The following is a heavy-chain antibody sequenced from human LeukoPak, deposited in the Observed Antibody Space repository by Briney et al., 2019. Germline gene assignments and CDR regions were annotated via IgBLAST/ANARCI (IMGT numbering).Heavy chain of an antibody. Sequence: GGSLRLSCAASGFTFSSYWMHWVRQAPGKGLVWVSRINTDGSSTYYADSVKGRFTISRDNSKNTLYLQMNSLRAEDTAVYYCAKYIIRAFVVVPAGYWGQGTLVTVSS. CDR1: GFTFSSYW. V-gene: IGHV3-74*01. CDR3: AKYIIRAFVVVPAGY. D-gene: IGHD2-2*01. J-gene: IGHJ4*02. CDR2: INTDGSST.